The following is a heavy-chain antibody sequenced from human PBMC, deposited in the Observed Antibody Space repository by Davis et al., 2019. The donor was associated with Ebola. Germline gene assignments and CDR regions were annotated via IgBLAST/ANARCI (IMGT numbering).Heavy chain of an antibody. Sequence: ASVTVSCKASGYTFIGHYLHWVRQAPGQGLEWMGWINPNSGDTKFLQKFQGRVTVTRDTSIRTAYMELPRLRSDDTAVFFCTRGSGFWSGYFTAHFEFWGQGTLVTVSS. J-gene: IGHJ4*01. CDR2: INPNSGDT. CDR3: TRGSGFWSGYFTAHFEF. CDR1: GYTFIGHY. V-gene: IGHV1-2*02. D-gene: IGHD3-3*01.